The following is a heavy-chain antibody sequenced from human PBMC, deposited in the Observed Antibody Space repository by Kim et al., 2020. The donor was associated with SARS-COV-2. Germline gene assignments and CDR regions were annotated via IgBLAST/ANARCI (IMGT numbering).Heavy chain of an antibody. CDR2: ISAYNGNT. CDR1: GYTFTSYG. V-gene: IGHV1-18*04. J-gene: IGHJ6*02. CDR3: ARDNYDILTGYYPLDYYGMDV. Sequence: ASVKVSCKASGYTFTSYGISWVRQAPGQGLEWMGWISAYNGNTNYAQKLQGRVTMTTDTSTSTAYMELRSLRSDDTAVYYCARDNYDILTGYYPLDYYGMDVWGQGTTVTVSS. D-gene: IGHD3-9*01.